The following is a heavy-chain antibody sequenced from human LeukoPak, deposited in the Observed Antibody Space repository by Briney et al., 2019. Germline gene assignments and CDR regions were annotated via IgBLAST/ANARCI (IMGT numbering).Heavy chain of an antibody. CDR1: GGSISSGGYS. V-gene: IGHV4-30-2*01. CDR3: AMYYYDSSDYYPFDY. J-gene: IGHJ4*02. D-gene: IGHD3-22*01. CDR2: IYHSGST. Sequence: SETLSLTCAVSGGSISSGGYSWSWIRQPPGKGLEWIGYIYHSGSTYYNPSLKSRVTISIDTSKNQFSLKLSSVTAADTAVYYCAMYYYDSSDYYPFDYWGQGTPVTVSS.